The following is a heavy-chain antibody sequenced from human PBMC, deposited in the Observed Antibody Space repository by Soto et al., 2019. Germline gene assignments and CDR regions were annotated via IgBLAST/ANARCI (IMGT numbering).Heavy chain of an antibody. J-gene: IGHJ3*02. V-gene: IGHV3-33*01. D-gene: IGHD2-21*02. CDR3: ASLGSAYCGGDCYYNAFDI. Sequence: GGSLRLSCAASGFTFSSYGMHWVRQAPGKGLEWVAVIWYDGSNKYYADSVKGRFTISRDSSKNTLYLQMNSLRAEDTAVYYCASLGSAYCGGDCYYNAFDIWGQGTMVTVSS. CDR2: IWYDGSNK. CDR1: GFTFSSYG.